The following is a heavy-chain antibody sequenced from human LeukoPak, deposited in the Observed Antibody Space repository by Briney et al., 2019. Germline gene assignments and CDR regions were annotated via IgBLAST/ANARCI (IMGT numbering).Heavy chain of an antibody. V-gene: IGHV1-18*01. CDR3: ARTAVAGTGHFDY. Sequence: ASVKVSCKASGYTFTNYDISWVRQAPGQGLEWMGWIGTYNGNTNYAQKLQGRVTMTTDTSTSTAYMELRSLRSDDTAVYYCARTAVAGTGHFDYWGQGTLVTVSS. J-gene: IGHJ4*02. CDR2: IGTYNGNT. D-gene: IGHD6-19*01. CDR1: GYTFTNYD.